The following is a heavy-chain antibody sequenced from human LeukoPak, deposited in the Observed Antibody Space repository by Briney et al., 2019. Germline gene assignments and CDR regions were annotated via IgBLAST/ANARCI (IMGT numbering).Heavy chain of an antibody. CDR2: IYHSGTT. D-gene: IGHD2-2*01. Sequence: SETLSLTCAVSGVAISRGGYAWNWIRQPPGKGLEWIAYIYHSGTTYYNPSLKSRATISVDTSKNQFSLKLSSVTAADTAVYYCARGPHVYCSSTSCYANYYYYYMDVWGKGTTVTISS. V-gene: IGHV4-30-4*07. CDR1: GVAISRGGYA. CDR3: ARGPHVYCSSTSCYANYYYYYMDV. J-gene: IGHJ6*03.